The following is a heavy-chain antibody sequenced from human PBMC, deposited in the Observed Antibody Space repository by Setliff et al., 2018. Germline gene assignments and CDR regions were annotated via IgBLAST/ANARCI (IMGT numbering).Heavy chain of an antibody. Sequence: GGSLRLSCAASGFTLQEYTMHWVRQAPGKGLEWVSLITWDGYSYYAESMNGRFTISRDNSENSLFLQMNSLRAEDTAVYYCARDSVSGEYYYYYYMDVWGKGTTVTVSS. D-gene: IGHD2-15*01. CDR3: ARDSVSGEYYYYYYMDV. V-gene: IGHV3-43*01. CDR2: ITWDGYS. CDR1: GFTLQEYT. J-gene: IGHJ6*03.